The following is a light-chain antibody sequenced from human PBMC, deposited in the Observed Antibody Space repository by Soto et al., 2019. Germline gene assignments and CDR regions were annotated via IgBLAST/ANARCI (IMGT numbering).Light chain of an antibody. CDR1: QSVSSNY. CDR2: GTS. Sequence: EVVLTQSPGTLSVSPGEGSTLSCSSSQSVSSNYLAWYRQKPGQAPRLLIYGTSNRATGIPDRFSGSGSGTDFTLTISRLEPEDFAVYYCQQYGTSPLTFGGGTKVDIK. V-gene: IGKV3-20*01. J-gene: IGKJ4*01. CDR3: QQYGTSPLT.